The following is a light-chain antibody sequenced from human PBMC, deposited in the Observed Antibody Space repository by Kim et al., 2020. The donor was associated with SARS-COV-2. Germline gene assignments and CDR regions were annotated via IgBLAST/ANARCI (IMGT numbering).Light chain of an antibody. CDR3: QQYGSSLTMYS. CDR2: GAS. Sequence: PGERATLSCRASQSVSSSYLAWYQQKPGQAPRLLIYGASSRATGIPDRFSGSGSGTDFTLTISRLDPEDFAVYYCQQYGSSLTMYSFGQGTKLEI. CDR1: QSVSSSY. J-gene: IGKJ2*03. V-gene: IGKV3-20*01.